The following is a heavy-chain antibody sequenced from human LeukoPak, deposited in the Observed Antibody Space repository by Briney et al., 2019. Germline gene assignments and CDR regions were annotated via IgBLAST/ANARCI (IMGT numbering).Heavy chain of an antibody. CDR1: GYTFTMYG. D-gene: IGHD3-9*01. CDR2: ISPRNGNT. J-gene: IGHJ4*02. V-gene: IGHV1-18*01. Sequence: ASVKVSCKTSGYTFTMYGVSWVRQAPGRGLQWLGWISPRNGNTAYAQDLQGRVTMTTDTSTTTAYLELRSLRSDDTVIYYCARDLNYVTLGYNILADVGYYFDYWGQGSLVTVSS. CDR3: ARDLNYVTLGYNILADVGYYFDY.